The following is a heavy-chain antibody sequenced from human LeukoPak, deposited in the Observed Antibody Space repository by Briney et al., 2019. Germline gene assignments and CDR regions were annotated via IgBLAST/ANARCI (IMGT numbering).Heavy chain of an antibody. D-gene: IGHD3-9*01. J-gene: IGHJ4*02. CDR3: ARPLYYDILTGYYPPFDY. Sequence: GGSLMLSCAASGFTFSSYAMHWVRQAPGKGLEWVAVISYDGSNKYYADSVKGRFTISRDNSKNTLYLQMNSLRAEDTAVYYCARPLYYDILTGYYPPFDYWGPGTLVTVSS. CDR1: GFTFSSYA. V-gene: IGHV3-30-3*01. CDR2: ISYDGSNK.